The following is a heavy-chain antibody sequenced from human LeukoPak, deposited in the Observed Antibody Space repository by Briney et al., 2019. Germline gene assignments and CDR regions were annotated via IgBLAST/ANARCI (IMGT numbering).Heavy chain of an antibody. CDR3: ARDYYDSSGYYYGPYYYYGMDV. Sequence: SETLSLTCTVSGGSISSYYWSWIRQPAGKGLEWIGRVYTSGSINYNPSLKSRVTMSVDTSKNQFSLKLSSVTAADTAVYYCARDYYDSSGYYYGPYYYYGMDVWGQGTTVTVSS. J-gene: IGHJ6*02. V-gene: IGHV4-4*07. CDR2: VYTSGSI. CDR1: GGSISSYY. D-gene: IGHD3-22*01.